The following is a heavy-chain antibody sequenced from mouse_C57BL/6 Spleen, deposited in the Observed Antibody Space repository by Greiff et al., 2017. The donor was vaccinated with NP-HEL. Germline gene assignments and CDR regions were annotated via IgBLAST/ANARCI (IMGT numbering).Heavy chain of an antibody. J-gene: IGHJ2*01. CDR2: FDPSDSYT. CDR3: AREMRLRRVFDY. Sequence: QVQLQQPGAELVMPGASVKLSCKASGYTFTSYWMHWVKQRPGQGLEWIGEFDPSDSYTNYNQKFKGKSTLTVDKSSSTAYMQLSSLTSEDSAVYYCAREMRLRRVFDYWGQGTTLTVSS. D-gene: IGHD2-4*01. CDR1: GYTFTSYW. V-gene: IGHV1-69*01.